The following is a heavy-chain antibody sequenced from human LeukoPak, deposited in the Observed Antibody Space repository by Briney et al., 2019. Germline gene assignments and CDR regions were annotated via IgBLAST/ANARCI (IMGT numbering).Heavy chain of an antibody. J-gene: IGHJ5*02. CDR2: INTDGTTT. CDR1: GFAFSNYW. D-gene: IGHD6-19*01. V-gene: IGHV3-74*01. CDR3: ARDSGIAVPGRLFDP. Sequence: PGGSLRLSCAASGFAFSNYWMHWVRQAPGKGLVWVSHINTDGTTTTYAGSVKGRFTISRDNAKNTLYLQMNSLRAEDTAVYYCARDSGIAVPGRLFDPWGQGTLLTVSS.